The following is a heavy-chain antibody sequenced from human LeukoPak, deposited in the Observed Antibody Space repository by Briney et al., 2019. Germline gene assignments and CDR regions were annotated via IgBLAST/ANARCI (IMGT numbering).Heavy chain of an antibody. CDR1: GGTFSSYA. CDR3: AREHQDYDFWSGSTGAFDI. Sequence: SVKVSCKASGGTFSSYAINWVRQAPGQGLEWMGGIIPIFGTANYAQKFQGRVTITTDESTSTTYMELSSLRSEDTAVYYCAREHQDYDFWSGSTGAFDIWGQGTMVTVSS. CDR2: IIPIFGTA. D-gene: IGHD3-3*01. J-gene: IGHJ3*02. V-gene: IGHV1-69*05.